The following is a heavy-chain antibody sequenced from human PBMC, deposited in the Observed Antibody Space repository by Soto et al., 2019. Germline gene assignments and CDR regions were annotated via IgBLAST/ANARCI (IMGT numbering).Heavy chain of an antibody. V-gene: IGHV4-34*01. J-gene: IGHJ4*02. CDR3: ARVISSRDEYFDY. CDR2: ISHTGTT. CDR1: GGSFSDYY. Sequence: SETLSLTCTVYGGSFSDYYWTWIRQPPGKGLEWIGEISHTGTTNYNPSLKSRGTMSVDKPKNQFSLNLTSVTAADTAVYYCARVISSRDEYFDYWGQGTVVTVSS. D-gene: IGHD2-2*01.